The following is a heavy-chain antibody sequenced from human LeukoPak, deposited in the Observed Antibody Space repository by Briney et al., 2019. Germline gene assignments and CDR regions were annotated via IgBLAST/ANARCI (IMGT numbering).Heavy chain of an antibody. CDR1: GFAFGDYA. D-gene: IGHD5-18*01. CDR2: IRSKAYGGTT. V-gene: IGHV3-49*04. J-gene: IGHJ4*02. Sequence: PGGSLRLSCTASGFAFGDYAMSWVRQAPGKGLEWVGFIRSKAYGGTTEYAASVKGRFTISRDDSKNIAYLQMNSLKTEDTAVYYCTRVRGYSYGYGDYWGQGTLVTVSS. CDR3: TRVRGYSYGYGDY.